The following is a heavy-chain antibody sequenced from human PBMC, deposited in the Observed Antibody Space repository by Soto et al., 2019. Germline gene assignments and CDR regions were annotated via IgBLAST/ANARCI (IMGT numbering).Heavy chain of an antibody. J-gene: IGHJ4*02. D-gene: IGHD3-22*01. CDR2: IYNSGST. CDR3: ARVNEDDRSGYYDDH. V-gene: IGHV4-59*12. Sequence: SETLSLTCTVSGGSISSYYWSWIRQPPGKGLEWIGYIYNSGSTKYNPSLKSRATISVDTSKNQFSLKLSSVTAADTAVYYCARVNEDDRSGYYDDHWGQGTLVTVSS. CDR1: GGSISSYY.